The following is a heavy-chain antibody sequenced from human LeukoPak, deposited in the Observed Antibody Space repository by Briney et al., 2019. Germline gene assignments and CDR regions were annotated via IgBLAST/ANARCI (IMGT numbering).Heavy chain of an antibody. V-gene: IGHV4-61*01. CDR1: GGTVSSGSYY. J-gene: IGHJ4*02. CDR2: IYYSGST. D-gene: IGHD3-16*02. CDR3: ARDAAYYDYVWGSYRPGGTDY. Sequence: SETLSLTCTVSGGTVSSGSYYWSWIRQPPGEGLEWIGYIYYSGSTNYNPSLKSRVTISVDTSKNQFSLKLSSVTAADTAVYYCARDAAYYDYVWGSYRPGGTDYWGQGTLVTVSS.